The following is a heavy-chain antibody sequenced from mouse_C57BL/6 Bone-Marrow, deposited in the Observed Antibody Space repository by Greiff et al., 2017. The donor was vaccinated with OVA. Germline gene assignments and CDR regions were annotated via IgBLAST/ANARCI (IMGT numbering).Heavy chain of an antibody. V-gene: IGHV3-1*01. CDR1: GYSITSGYD. J-gene: IGHJ3*01. Sequence: VQLKESGPGMVKPSQSLSLTCTVTGYSITSGYDWHWIRHFPGNKLEWMGYISYSGSTNYNPSLKSRISITHDTSKNHFFLKLNSVTTEDTATYYCAGDSSGYFPFAYWGQGTLVTVSA. CDR2: ISYSGST. CDR3: AGDSSGYFPFAY. D-gene: IGHD3-2*02.